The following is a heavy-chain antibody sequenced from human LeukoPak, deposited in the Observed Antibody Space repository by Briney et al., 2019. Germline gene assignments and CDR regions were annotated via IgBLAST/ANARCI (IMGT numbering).Heavy chain of an antibody. V-gene: IGHV4-59*01. CDR3: ARAGYGDYLGGY. J-gene: IGHJ4*02. Sequence: SETLSLTCTVSGGSISSYYWSWIRQPPGKGLEWIGYIYNSGNTNYNPSLKSRVTISVDASKNQFSLKLSSVTAADTAVYYCARAGYGDYLGGYWGQGTLVTVSS. CDR1: GGSISSYY. D-gene: IGHD4-17*01. CDR2: IYNSGNT.